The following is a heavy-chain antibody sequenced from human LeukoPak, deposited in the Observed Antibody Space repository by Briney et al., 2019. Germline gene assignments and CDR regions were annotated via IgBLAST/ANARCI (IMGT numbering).Heavy chain of an antibody. J-gene: IGHJ4*02. CDR2: ISNDGSEK. CDR3: AKDRYSYAFEYSDS. CDR1: GFTFSSYG. V-gene: IGHV3-30*18. D-gene: IGHD5-18*01. Sequence: PGGSLRLSCAASGFTFSSYGMHWARQAPGKGLDWVAVISNDGSEKYYADSVKGRFTISRDNSKNTLSLQVSSLRTEDTAVYYCAKDRYSYAFEYSDSWGQGTLVTVSS.